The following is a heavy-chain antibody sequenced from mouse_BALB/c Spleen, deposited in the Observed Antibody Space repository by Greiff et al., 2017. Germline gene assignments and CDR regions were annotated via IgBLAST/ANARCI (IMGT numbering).Heavy chain of an antibody. Sequence: VQLQESGAELARPGASVKLSCKASGYTFTSYWMQWVKQRPGQGLEWIGAIYPGDGDTRYTQKFKGKATLTADKSSSTAYMQLSSLASEDSAVYYCARWEDYWGQGTSVTVSS. J-gene: IGHJ4*01. V-gene: IGHV1-87*01. D-gene: IGHD2-3*01. CDR2: IYPGDGDT. CDR3: ARWEDY. CDR1: GYTFTSYW.